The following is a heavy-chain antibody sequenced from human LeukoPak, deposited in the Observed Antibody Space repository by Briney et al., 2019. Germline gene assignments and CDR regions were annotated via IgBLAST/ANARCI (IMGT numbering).Heavy chain of an antibody. V-gene: IGHV3-23*01. CDR3: AKVSSAWIQLWLPHYFDY. CDR2: ISGSGGST. Sequence: GGSLRLSCAASGFTFSSYAMTWVRQAPGKGLEWVSAISGSGGSTYYADSVKGRFTISRDNSKNTLYLQMNSLRAEDTAVYYCAKVSSAWIQLWLPHYFDYWGQGTLVTVSS. CDR1: GFTFSSYA. D-gene: IGHD5-18*01. J-gene: IGHJ4*02.